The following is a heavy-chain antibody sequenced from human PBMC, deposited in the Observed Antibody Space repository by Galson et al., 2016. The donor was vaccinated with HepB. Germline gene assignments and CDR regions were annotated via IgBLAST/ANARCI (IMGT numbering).Heavy chain of an antibody. CDR3: ARDGEYYYGSGSYAET. V-gene: IGHV3-53*01. J-gene: IGHJ5*02. CDR2: IFSGGST. Sequence: SLRLSCAASGFSVSSNYMSWVRQAPGKGLQWVSVIFSGGSTYYADSVKGRFTITRDNSKNTLHRQMNSLRAEDTAVYYCARDGEYYYGSGSYAETWGQGTLVTVSS. CDR1: GFSVSSNY. D-gene: IGHD3-10*01.